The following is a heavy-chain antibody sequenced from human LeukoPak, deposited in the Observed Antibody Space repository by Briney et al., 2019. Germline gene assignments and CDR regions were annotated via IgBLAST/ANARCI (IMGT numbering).Heavy chain of an antibody. CDR3: ARGYGDYVLRY. CDR2: ISSSSSTI. J-gene: IGHJ4*02. V-gene: IGHV3-48*01. CDR1: GFTFSSYS. Sequence: GGSLRLSCAAPGFTFSSYSMNWVRQAPGKGLEWVSYISSSSSTIYYADSEKGRFTISRDNAKNSLYLQMNSLRAEDTAVYYCARGYGDYVLRYWGQGTLVTVSS. D-gene: IGHD4-17*01.